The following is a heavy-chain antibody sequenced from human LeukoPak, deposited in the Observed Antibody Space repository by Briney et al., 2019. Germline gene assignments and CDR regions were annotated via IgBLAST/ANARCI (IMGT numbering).Heavy chain of an antibody. CDR2: ISYDGSNK. CDR3: AKDYYDSSGPYWYFDL. Sequence: PGGSPRLSCAASGFTFSSYGMHWVRQAPGKGLEWVAVISYDGSNKYYADSVKGRFTISRDNSKNTLYLQMNSLRAEDTAVYYCAKDYYDSSGPYWYFDLWGRGTLVTVSS. V-gene: IGHV3-30*18. D-gene: IGHD3-22*01. CDR1: GFTFSSYG. J-gene: IGHJ2*01.